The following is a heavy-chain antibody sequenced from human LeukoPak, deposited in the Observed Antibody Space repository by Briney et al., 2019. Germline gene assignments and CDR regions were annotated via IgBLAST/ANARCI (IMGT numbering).Heavy chain of an antibody. J-gene: IGHJ4*02. CDR3: ARENYYDSSGYQYYFDY. Sequence: ASVKVSCKASGYTFTSYGISWVRQAPGQRLEWMGWINAGNGNTKYSQKFQGRVTITRDTSASTAYMELSSLRSEDTAVYYCARENYYDSSGYQYYFDYWGQGTLVTVSS. V-gene: IGHV1-18*01. CDR2: INAGNGNT. D-gene: IGHD3-22*01. CDR1: GYTFTSYG.